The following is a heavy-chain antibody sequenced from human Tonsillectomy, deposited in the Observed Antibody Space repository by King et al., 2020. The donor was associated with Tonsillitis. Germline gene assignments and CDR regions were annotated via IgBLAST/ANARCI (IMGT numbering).Heavy chain of an antibody. CDR3: ARPTASDDDGSGRYYYYYGMDV. V-gene: IGHV1-69*01. CDR2: IIPIFGTA. J-gene: IGHJ6*02. D-gene: IGHD3-22*01. CDR1: GDTFSGYA. Sequence: QLVQSGAEVKKPGSSVKVSCKASGDTFSGYAISWVRQAPGQGLEWMGGIIPIFGTANYTQNFQGRVTITADEFTSTAYMELSSLRSADTAVYYCARPTASDDDGSGRYYYYYGMDVWGQGTTVTVSS.